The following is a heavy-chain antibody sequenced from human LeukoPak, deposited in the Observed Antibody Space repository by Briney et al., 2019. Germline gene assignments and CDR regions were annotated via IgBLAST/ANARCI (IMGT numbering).Heavy chain of an antibody. CDR1: GFTFSSYG. CDR3: AKDPYSGSFEYFQH. Sequence: GGSLRLSCAASGFTFSSYGMYWVRQAPGKGLEWVAVISHDGSKKYYADSVKGRFTISRDNSKNTLYPQMNSLRDEDTAVCYCAKDPYSGSFEYFQHWGQGTLVTVSS. CDR2: ISHDGSKK. V-gene: IGHV3-30*18. D-gene: IGHD1-26*01. J-gene: IGHJ1*01.